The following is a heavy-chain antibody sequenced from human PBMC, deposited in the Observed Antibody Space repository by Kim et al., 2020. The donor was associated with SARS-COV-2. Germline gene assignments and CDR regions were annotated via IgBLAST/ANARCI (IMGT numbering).Heavy chain of an antibody. CDR2: ISRNGSST. Sequence: GGSLRLSCAASGFTFSDYTMHWVRQAPGKGLEWVSRISRNGSSTYYADSVKGRFTISRDNSKNSMYLQMKSMRTEATALDYCARNRDDMLTLDGLDVWG. V-gene: IGHV3-43*01. D-gene: IGHD3-9*01. CDR3: ARNRDDMLTLDGLDV. J-gene: IGHJ6*02. CDR1: GFTFSDYT.